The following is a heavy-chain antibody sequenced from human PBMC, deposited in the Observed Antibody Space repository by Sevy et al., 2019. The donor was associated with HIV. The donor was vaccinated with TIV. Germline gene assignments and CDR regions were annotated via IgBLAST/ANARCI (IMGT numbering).Heavy chain of an antibody. V-gene: IGHV1-18*01. Sequence: ASVKVSCKASGYTFTSYGISWVRQAPGQGLEWMGWISAYNGNTNYAQKLQGRVTMTTDTSTSTAYMELRSLRPDDTAVYYCARDQGTTGTTYYYYYGMDVWGQGTTVTVSS. CDR3: ARDQGTTGTTYYYYYGMDV. J-gene: IGHJ6*02. CDR2: ISAYNGNT. D-gene: IGHD1-7*01. CDR1: GYTFTSYG.